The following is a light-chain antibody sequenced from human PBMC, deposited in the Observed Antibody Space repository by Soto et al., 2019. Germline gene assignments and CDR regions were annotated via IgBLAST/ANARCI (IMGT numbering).Light chain of an antibody. Sequence: EIVMTQSPATLSVSPGDRATISCRASQTISSDLDWYQQKPGQAPRLLMYGASTRDTGVPARFSGSGSGTEFTLTISTLQSEDFAVYYCHQHNKWPWTFGQGTKVEIK. CDR3: HQHNKWPWT. J-gene: IGKJ1*01. V-gene: IGKV3-15*01. CDR1: QTISSD. CDR2: GAS.